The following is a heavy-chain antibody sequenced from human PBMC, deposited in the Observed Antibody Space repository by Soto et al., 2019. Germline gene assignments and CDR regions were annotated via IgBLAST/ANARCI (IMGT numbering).Heavy chain of an antibody. CDR1: GYSFARYW. Sequence: GESLKISGKGSGYSFARYWITWVRQKPGKGLEWMGRIDPSDSQTYYSPSFRGHVTISVTKSITTVFLQWSSLRASDTSMYYCATPLYASDTGPNFQYYLDFCGQGAPGTVSS. CDR2: IDPSDSQT. D-gene: IGHD5-18*01. V-gene: IGHV5-10-1*01. J-gene: IGHJ4*02. CDR3: ATPLYASDTGPNFQYYLDF.